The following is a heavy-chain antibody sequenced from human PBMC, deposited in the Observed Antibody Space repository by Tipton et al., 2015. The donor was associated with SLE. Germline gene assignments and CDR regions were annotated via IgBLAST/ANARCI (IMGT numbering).Heavy chain of an antibody. J-gene: IGHJ4*02. CDR2: ISAYNGIT. CDR1: GYTFSSFG. V-gene: IGHV1-18*01. CDR3: ARAPGRGRVSEWPDY. Sequence: QLLQTGAEVKKPGASVKVSCKASGYTFSSFGITWVRQAPGQGLEWMGWISAYNGITNYAQKLQGRVTMTTDTSTSTAYMELMSLRSDDTAVYYCARAPGRGRVSEWPDYWGQGTLVTVSS. D-gene: IGHD3-3*01.